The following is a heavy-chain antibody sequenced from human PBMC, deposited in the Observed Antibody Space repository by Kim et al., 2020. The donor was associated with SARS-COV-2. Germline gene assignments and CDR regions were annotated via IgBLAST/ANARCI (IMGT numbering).Heavy chain of an antibody. V-gene: IGHV4-31*03. CDR2: IYYSGST. D-gene: IGHD2-15*01. Sequence: SETLSLTCTVSGGSISNGGYYWSWIRQHPGKGLEWIGYIYYSGSTYYNPSLKSRVTISIDTSKNQFSLKMSSVTAVDTAVYYCARSVDSGGSCYFDYWGQGTLVTVSS. CDR3: ARSVDSGGSCYFDY. CDR1: GGSISNGGYY. J-gene: IGHJ4*02.